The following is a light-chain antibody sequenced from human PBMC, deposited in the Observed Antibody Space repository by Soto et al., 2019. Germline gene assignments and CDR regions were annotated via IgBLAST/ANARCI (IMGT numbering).Light chain of an antibody. CDR1: QGISTY. CDR3: QQSYSTTWT. Sequence: DIQMTQSPSSLSASVGDRVTITCRASQGISTYLNWYQQKPGKAPKLLIYAASSLQTGVPSRFSGSESETDFTLTISSLQPEDFANYSCQQSYSTTWTFGQGTKVKIK. J-gene: IGKJ1*01. V-gene: IGKV1-39*01. CDR2: AAS.